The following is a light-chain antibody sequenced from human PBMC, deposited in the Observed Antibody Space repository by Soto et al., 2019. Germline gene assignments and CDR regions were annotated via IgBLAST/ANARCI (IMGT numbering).Light chain of an antibody. Sequence: QSALTQPASVSGSPGQSITISCTGTSSDVGAYNYVSWYQQHHGRAPQLIIYDVSYRPSGISNRFSGSKSGNPASLTISGLQADDEADYYCSSCTGSSTLFGGGTKLTV. CDR3: SSCTGSSTL. V-gene: IGLV2-14*01. CDR2: DVS. J-gene: IGLJ2*01. CDR1: SSDVGAYNY.